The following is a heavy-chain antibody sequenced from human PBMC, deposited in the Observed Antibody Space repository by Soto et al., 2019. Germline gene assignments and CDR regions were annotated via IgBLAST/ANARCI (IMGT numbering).Heavy chain of an antibody. CDR3: AGDLQYSRLFYGMDV. D-gene: IGHD6-13*01. CDR2: IYYSGST. Sequence: QVQLQESGPGLVKPSQTLSLTCTVSGGSISSGGYYWSWIRQHPGKGLEWIGYIYYSGSTYYNPSLKSRVTISVDTSKYQFSLKLISVTATDTAVYYCAGDLQYSRLFYGMDVWGQGTTVTVSS. V-gene: IGHV4-31*03. CDR1: GGSISSGGYY. J-gene: IGHJ6*02.